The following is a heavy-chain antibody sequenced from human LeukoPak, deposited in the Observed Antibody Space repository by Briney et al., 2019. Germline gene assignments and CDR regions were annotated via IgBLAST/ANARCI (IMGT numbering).Heavy chain of an antibody. CDR2: INPNSGGT. CDR3: ARVMGATLPHVHY. V-gene: IGHV1-2*02. CDR1: GYTFVGYY. J-gene: IGHJ4*02. Sequence: ASVKVSCKASGYTFVGYYMHWVRQAPGQGLEWMGWINPNSGGTNYAQKFQGRVTMTRDTSISTAYMELSRLRSDDTAVYYCARVMGATLPHVHYWGQGTLVTVSS. D-gene: IGHD1-26*01.